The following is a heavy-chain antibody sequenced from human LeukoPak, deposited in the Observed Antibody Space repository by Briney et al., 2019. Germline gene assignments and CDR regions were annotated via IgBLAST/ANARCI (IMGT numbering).Heavy chain of an antibody. CDR2: ISYDGSNK. V-gene: IGHV3-30*18. CDR1: GFTFSSYG. Sequence: PGGSLRLSCAASGFTFSSYGMHWVRQAPGKGLEWVAVISYDGSNKYYADSGKGRFTISRDNSKNTLYLQMNGLRAEDTAVYYCAKDTQYSYDLGYYFDYWGQGTLVTVSS. CDR3: AKDTQYSYDLGYYFDY. J-gene: IGHJ4*02. D-gene: IGHD5-18*01.